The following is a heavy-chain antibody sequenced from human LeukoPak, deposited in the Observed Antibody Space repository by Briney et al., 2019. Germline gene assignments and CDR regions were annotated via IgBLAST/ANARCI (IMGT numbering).Heavy chain of an antibody. V-gene: IGHV1-2*02. CDR1: GYTFTGYY. J-gene: IGHJ4*02. Sequence: AASVTVSRKASGYTFTGYYMHWVRQAPGQGLEWMGWINPNSGGTNYAQKFQGRVTMTRDTSISTAYMELSRLRSDDTAVYYCARVPAHYNWNDVGYFDYWGQGTLVTVSS. D-gene: IGHD1-20*01. CDR2: INPNSGGT. CDR3: ARVPAHYNWNDVGYFDY.